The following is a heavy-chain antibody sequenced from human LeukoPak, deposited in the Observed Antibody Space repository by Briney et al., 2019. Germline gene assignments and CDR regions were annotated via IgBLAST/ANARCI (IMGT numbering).Heavy chain of an antibody. CDR3: ARSRQDYGGNSAPYFDY. CDR1: SGSISSYY. CDR2: IYYSGST. J-gene: IGHJ4*02. Sequence: SETLSLTCTVSSGSISSYYWSWIRQPPGKGLEWIGYIYYSGSTNYSPSLKSRVTISVDTSKNQFSLKLSSVTAADTAVYYCARSRQDYGGNSAPYFDYWGQGTLVTVSS. D-gene: IGHD4-23*01. V-gene: IGHV4-59*01.